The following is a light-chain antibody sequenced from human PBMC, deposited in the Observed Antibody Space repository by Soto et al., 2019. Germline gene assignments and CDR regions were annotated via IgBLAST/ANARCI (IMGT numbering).Light chain of an antibody. CDR2: DAS. CDR1: QSVSSY. V-gene: IGKV3-11*01. CDR3: QQRSNWPPGLT. J-gene: IGKJ4*01. Sequence: EIVXTQAPATLSLSPGERATLSCRASQSVSSYLAWYQQKPGQAPRLLIYDASNRATGIPARFSGSGSGTDFTLTISSLEPEDFAVYYCQQRSNWPPGLTFGGGTKVDIK.